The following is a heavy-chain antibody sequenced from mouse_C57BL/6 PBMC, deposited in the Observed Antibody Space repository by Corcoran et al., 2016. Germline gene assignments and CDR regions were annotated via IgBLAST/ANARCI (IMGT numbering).Heavy chain of an antibody. CDR2: ISYDGSN. D-gene: IGHD1-1*01. Sequence: DVQLQESGPGLVKPSQSLSLTCSVTGYSITSGYYWNWIRQFPGNKLEWMGYISYDGSNNYNPSLKNRISITRDTSKNQFFLKLNSVTTEDTATYYCARGYYGSTQFAYWGQGTLVTVSA. CDR3: ARGYYGSTQFAY. CDR1: GYSITSGYY. V-gene: IGHV3-6*01. J-gene: IGHJ3*01.